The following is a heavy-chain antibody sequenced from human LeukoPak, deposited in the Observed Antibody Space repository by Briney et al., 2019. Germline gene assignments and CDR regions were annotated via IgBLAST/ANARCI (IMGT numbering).Heavy chain of an antibody. CDR1: GFIFSSYS. CDR2: ISSSSSYI. V-gene: IGHV3-21*01. Sequence: GGSLRLSCAASGFIFSSYSMNWVRQAPGKGLEWVSSISSSSSYIYYADSVKGRFTISRDNAKNSLYLQMNSLRAEDTAVYYCARDAIPSRYYDILTGYFDYWGQGTLVTVSS. CDR3: ARDAIPSRYYDILTGYFDY. J-gene: IGHJ4*02. D-gene: IGHD3-9*01.